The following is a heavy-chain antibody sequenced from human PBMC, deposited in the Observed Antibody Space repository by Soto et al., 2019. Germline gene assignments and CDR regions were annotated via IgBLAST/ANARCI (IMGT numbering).Heavy chain of an antibody. CDR3: ARRRYCGVDCYNKFYYGMDV. D-gene: IGHD2-21*02. CDR1: GSTFSSYT. J-gene: IGHJ6*02. Sequence: QVQLVQSGAEVRKPGSSVEVSCMASGSTFSSYTVNWVRQAPGQGLEGIGRIIPVLGVTHYARRFQGRVTITADRSRKIAYMELTSLTSEDTAVYYCARRRYCGVDCYNKFYYGMDVWGQGTTVTVSS. CDR2: IIPVLGVT. V-gene: IGHV1-69*02.